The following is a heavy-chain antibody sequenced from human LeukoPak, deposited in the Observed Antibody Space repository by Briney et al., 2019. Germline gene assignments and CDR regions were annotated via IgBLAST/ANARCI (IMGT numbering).Heavy chain of an antibody. CDR1: GYTFTSYG. J-gene: IGHJ4*02. Sequence: GASVKVSCKASGYTFTSYGISWVRQATGQGLEWMGWMNPNSGNTGYAQKFQGRVTMTRNTSISTAYMELSSLRSEDTAVYYCAREGSGSYKGGFDYWGQGTLVTVSS. V-gene: IGHV1-8*02. CDR3: AREGSGSYKGGFDY. D-gene: IGHD1-26*01. CDR2: MNPNSGNT.